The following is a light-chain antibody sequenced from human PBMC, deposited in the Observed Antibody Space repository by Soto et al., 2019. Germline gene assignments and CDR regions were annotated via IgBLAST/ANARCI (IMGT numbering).Light chain of an antibody. CDR3: QQRSNWPPGLT. CDR2: GAS. J-gene: IGKJ4*01. V-gene: IGKV3-11*01. CDR1: QSVSSY. Sequence: EIVLTQSPSTLSLSPGERATLSCRASQSVSSYLAWYQQKPGQAPRLLIYGASSRATGIPDRFSGSGSGTDFTLTISRLEPEDFAVYYCQQRSNWPPGLTFGGGTKVDIK.